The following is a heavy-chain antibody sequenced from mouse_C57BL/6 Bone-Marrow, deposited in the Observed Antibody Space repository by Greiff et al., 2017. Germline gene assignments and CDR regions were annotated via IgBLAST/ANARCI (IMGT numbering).Heavy chain of an antibody. J-gene: IGHJ4*01. CDR3: ARGDYGYDVGAMDY. V-gene: IGHV1-69*01. Sequence: QVQLQQPGAELVMPGASVKLSCKASGYTFTSYWMHWVKQRPGQGLEWIGEIDPSDSYTNYNQKFKGKSTLSVDKSSSTAYMQLSSLTSEDSAVYCCARGDYGYDVGAMDYWGQGTSVTVSS. D-gene: IGHD2-2*01. CDR1: GYTFTSYW. CDR2: IDPSDSYT.